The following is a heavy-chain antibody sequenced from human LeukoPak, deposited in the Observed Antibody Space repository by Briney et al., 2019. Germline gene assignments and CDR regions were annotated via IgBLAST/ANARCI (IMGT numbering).Heavy chain of an antibody. CDR2: IDYSGSP. CDR3: ARLNGGP. Sequence: SETLSLTCTVSGDSMSTYYWSWIGQPPGKGLEWIGYIDYSGSPNHNPSLRSRVTMSIDTSRNQFSLKLTSVTASDTAMYYCARLNGGPWGQGTLVTVSS. V-gene: IGHV4-59*08. J-gene: IGHJ5*02. D-gene: IGHD3-10*01. CDR1: GDSMSTYY.